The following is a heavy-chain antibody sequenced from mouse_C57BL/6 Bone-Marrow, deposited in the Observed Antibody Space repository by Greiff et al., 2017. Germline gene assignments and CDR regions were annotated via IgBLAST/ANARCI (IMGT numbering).Heavy chain of an antibody. CDR1: GYTFTSYW. J-gene: IGHJ4*01. V-gene: IGHV1-59*01. D-gene: IGHD2-2*01. CDR3: ARREATMVTTGAMDY. CDR2: IDPSDSYT. Sequence: VQLQQPGAELVRPGTSVKLSCKASGYTFTSYWMHWVKQRPGQGLEWIGVIDPSDSYTNYNQKFKGKATLTVDTSSSTAYMQLSSLTSEDSAVYYCARREATMVTTGAMDYWGQGTSVTVSS.